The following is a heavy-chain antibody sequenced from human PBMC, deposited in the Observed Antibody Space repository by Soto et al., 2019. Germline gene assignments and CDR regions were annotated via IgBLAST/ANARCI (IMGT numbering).Heavy chain of an antibody. Sequence: EVQLVESGGGLVQPGGSLKLSCAASGFTFSGSAMHWVRQASGKGLEWVGRIRSKANSYATAYAASVKGRFTISRDDSKNTAYLQMNSLKTEDTAVYYCTRAAGHAPIDCWGQGTLVTVSS. V-gene: IGHV3-73*02. J-gene: IGHJ4*02. D-gene: IGHD2-15*01. CDR1: GFTFSGSA. CDR2: IRSKANSYAT. CDR3: TRAAGHAPIDC.